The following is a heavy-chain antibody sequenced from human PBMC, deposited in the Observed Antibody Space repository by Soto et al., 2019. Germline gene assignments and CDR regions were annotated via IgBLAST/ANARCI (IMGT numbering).Heavy chain of an antibody. D-gene: IGHD3-16*02. V-gene: IGHV1-69*13. J-gene: IGHJ5*02. CDR2: IIPIFGTA. Sequence: SVKVSCKASGGTFSSYAISWVLQAPGQGLEWMGGIIPIFGTANYAQKFQGRVTITADESTSTAYMELSSLRSEDTAVYYCARGIARLSPRTINWFDPWGQGTLVTVSS. CDR1: GGTFSSYA. CDR3: ARGIARLSPRTINWFDP.